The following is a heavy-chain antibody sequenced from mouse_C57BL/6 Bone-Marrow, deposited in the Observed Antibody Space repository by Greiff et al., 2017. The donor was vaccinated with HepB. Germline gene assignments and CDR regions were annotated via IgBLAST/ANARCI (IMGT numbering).Heavy chain of an antibody. Sequence: QVQLQQPGAELVRPGTSVKLSCKASGYTFTSYWMHWVKQRPGQGLEWIGVIDPSDSYTNYNQKFKGKATLTVDTSSSTAYMQLSSLTSEDSAVYYCARGDYYGRLHYAMDYWGQGTSVTVSS. D-gene: IGHD1-1*01. V-gene: IGHV1-59*01. CDR2: IDPSDSYT. CDR1: GYTFTSYW. CDR3: ARGDYYGRLHYAMDY. J-gene: IGHJ4*01.